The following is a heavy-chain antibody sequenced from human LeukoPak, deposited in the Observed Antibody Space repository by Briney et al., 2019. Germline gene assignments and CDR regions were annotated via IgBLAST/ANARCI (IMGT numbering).Heavy chain of an antibody. J-gene: IGHJ4*02. CDR1: GFTFSSYA. D-gene: IGHD3-22*01. CDR3: AKDLLTYYYDSSGYYYVGGFDH. Sequence: GGSLRLSCAASGFTFSSYAMSWVRQAPGKGLEWVSAISGSGGSTYYADSVKGRFTISRDNSKNTLYLQVNSLRAEDTAVYYCAKDLLTYYYDSSGYYYVGGFDHWGQGTLVTVSS. V-gene: IGHV3-23*01. CDR2: ISGSGGST.